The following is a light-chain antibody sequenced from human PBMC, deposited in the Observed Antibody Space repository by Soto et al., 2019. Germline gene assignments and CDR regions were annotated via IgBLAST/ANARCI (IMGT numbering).Light chain of an antibody. CDR2: GAS. J-gene: IGKJ1*01. V-gene: IGKV3-15*01. CDR3: QQYSSLWT. CDR1: QSVSSN. Sequence: EIVMTQSPATLSVSPGERATLSCRASQSVSSNLAWYQQKPGQAPRLLIYGASTRATGIPARFSGSGSGTEFTLTISSLQSEDLATYYCQQYSSLWTFGPGTKVDIK.